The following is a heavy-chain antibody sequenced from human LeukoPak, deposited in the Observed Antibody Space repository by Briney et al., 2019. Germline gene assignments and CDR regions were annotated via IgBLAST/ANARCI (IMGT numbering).Heavy chain of an antibody. J-gene: IGHJ4*02. V-gene: IGHV1-46*01. CDR1: GYTFTTYY. CDR3: AREGQGPFDW. Sequence: ASVKVSCKASGYTFTTYYMHWVRQAPGQGLEWMGVINPSGGSASYAQKFQGRITMTRDTSTSTVYVELSSLRSEDTAVYYCAREGQGPFDWWGQGTLVTVSS. CDR2: INPSGGSA.